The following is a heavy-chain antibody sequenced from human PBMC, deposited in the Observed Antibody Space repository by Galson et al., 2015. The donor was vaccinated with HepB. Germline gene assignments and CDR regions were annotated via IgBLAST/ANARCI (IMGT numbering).Heavy chain of an antibody. CDR3: ARVGLNYDFWSGYYDLYYFDY. CDR1: GGSFSGFF. CDR2: NKHSGRT. J-gene: IGHJ4*02. Sequence: ETLSLTCAVYGGSFSGFFWGWVRPPPGEGVGGVWGNKHSGRTNYNPSLKSRVTISVDTSKNQFSLKLSSVTAADTAVYYCARVGLNYDFWSGYYDLYYFDYWGQGTLVTVSS. D-gene: IGHD3-3*01. V-gene: IGHV4-34*01.